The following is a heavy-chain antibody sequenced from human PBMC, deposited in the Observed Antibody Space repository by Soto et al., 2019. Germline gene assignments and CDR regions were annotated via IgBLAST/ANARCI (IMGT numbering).Heavy chain of an antibody. CDR2: IYHSGTT. D-gene: IGHD3-16*01. Sequence: QVQLQVSGPGLVKPSQTLALMCSVSGTSLRSGGNYWSWIRQHPVKGLEWIGQIYHSGTTYYNPSLQRRVTSSVDSSKSQFSLMLDSVTAADTAVYYCARARDQCGGHLDYWGRGLLVTVSS. V-gene: IGHV4-31*02. CDR1: GTSLRSGGNY. CDR3: ARARDQCGGHLDY. J-gene: IGHJ4*02.